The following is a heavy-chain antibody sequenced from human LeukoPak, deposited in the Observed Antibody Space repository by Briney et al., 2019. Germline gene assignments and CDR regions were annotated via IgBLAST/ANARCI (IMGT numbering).Heavy chain of an antibody. V-gene: IGHV4-34*01. D-gene: IGHD5/OR15-5a*01. Sequence: SETLSLTCAVYGGSFSNYYWSWIRQPPGKGLEWIGEINHSGNTNYNPSLESRVTISADTSKNQFSLRLSSVTAADTALYFCARRTGLHSLDHWGQGTLVTVSS. CDR3: ARRTGLHSLDH. CDR1: GGSFSNYY. J-gene: IGHJ4*02. CDR2: INHSGNT.